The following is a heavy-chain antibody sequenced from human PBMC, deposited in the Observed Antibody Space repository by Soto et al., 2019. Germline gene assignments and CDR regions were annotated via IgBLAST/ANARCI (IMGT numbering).Heavy chain of an antibody. J-gene: IGHJ6*03. Sequence: GGSLRLSCAASGFTFSSYWMSWVRQAPGKGLEWVANIKQDGSEKYYVDSVKGRFTISRDNAKNSLYLQMNSLRAEDTAVYYCARVSLITFGGVIVKYYYMDIWGKGTTVTVSS. D-gene: IGHD3-16*02. V-gene: IGHV3-7*01. CDR1: GFTFSSYW. CDR2: IKQDGSEK. CDR3: ARVSLITFGGVIVKYYYMDI.